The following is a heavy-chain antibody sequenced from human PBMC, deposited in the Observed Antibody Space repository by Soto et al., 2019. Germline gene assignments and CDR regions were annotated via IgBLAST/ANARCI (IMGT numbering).Heavy chain of an antibody. D-gene: IGHD6-6*01. CDR3: AGLYSSSPFFNY. CDR1: XGSISSYY. V-gene: IGHV4-59*01. J-gene: IGHJ4*02. CDR2: IYYSGCT. Sequence: TLSLPCTVSXGSISSYYWSWIRQPPGKGLEWIGYIYYSGCTNYNPSLKSRVTISVDTSKNQFSLRLSSVTAADTAVYYCAGLYSSSPFFNYWGQGTLVTVSS.